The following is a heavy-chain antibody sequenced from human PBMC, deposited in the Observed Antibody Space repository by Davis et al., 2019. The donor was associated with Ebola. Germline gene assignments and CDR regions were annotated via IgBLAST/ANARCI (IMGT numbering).Heavy chain of an antibody. CDR3: ARRYYGSGTYYKDY. J-gene: IGHJ4*02. CDR2: IKQDGSEK. Sequence: GESLKISCAASGFTFSSYWMSWVRQAPGKGLEWVANIKQDGSEKYYVDSVKGRFTVSRDNAKNSLYLQMNTLRAEDTAVYYCARRYYGSGTYYKDYWGQGTLVTVSS. V-gene: IGHV3-7*01. CDR1: GFTFSSYW. D-gene: IGHD3-10*01.